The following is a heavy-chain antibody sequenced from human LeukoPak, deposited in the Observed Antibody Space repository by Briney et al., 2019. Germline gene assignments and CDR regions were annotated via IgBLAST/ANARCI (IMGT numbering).Heavy chain of an antibody. J-gene: IGHJ4*02. V-gene: IGHV4-34*01. CDR3: ARGYCTNGVCYTFDY. Sequence: SETLSLTCAVYGGSFSGYYWSWIRQPPGKGLEWIGEINHSGSTNYNPSLKSRVTISVDTSKNQFSLKLSSVTAADTAVYYCARGYCTNGVCYTFDYWGQGTLVTVSS. CDR2: INHSGST. D-gene: IGHD2-8*01. CDR1: GGSFSGYY.